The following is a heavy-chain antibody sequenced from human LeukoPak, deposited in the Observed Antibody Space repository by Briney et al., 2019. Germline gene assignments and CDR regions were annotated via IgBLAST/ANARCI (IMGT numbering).Heavy chain of an antibody. CDR1: GASISRNY. D-gene: IGHD2-2*01. V-gene: IGHV4-59*08. CDR2: INYIGSS. CDR3: ASGSSDYYYYYYMDV. Sequence: SETLSLTCTVYGASISRNYWSWIRQPPGKGLEWIGYINYIGSSHYNPSLKSRVTISVDTSKNQFSLKVSSVTAADTAVYYCASGSSDYYYYYYMDVWGKGTTVTVSS. J-gene: IGHJ6*03.